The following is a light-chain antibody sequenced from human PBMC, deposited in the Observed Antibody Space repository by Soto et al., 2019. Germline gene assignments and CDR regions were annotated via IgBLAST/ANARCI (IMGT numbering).Light chain of an antibody. Sequence: IVLTQSPGTLSLSPGERATLSCRASQNVGSRYLAWYQQKPGQAPRLLIYGTSNRATGIQDRFSGSGSGTDFSLTISSLEPGDLAVYYCQQYGSSPRTFGQGTKVEIK. CDR3: QQYGSSPRT. CDR1: QNVGSRY. V-gene: IGKV3-20*01. J-gene: IGKJ1*01. CDR2: GTS.